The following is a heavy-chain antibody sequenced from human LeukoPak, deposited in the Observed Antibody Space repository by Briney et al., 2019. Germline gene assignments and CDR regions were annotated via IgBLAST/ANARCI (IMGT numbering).Heavy chain of an antibody. D-gene: IGHD5-24*01. CDR2: ISYDGSNK. J-gene: IGHJ4*02. Sequence: GGSLRLSCAASGFTFSSYAMHWVRQAPGKGLEWVAVISYDGSNKYYADSVKGRFTISRDNSKNTLYLQMNSLRAEDTAVYYCARDLFDERGWLHPSSFDSWGQGTLVTVSS. V-gene: IGHV3-30*04. CDR3: ARDLFDERGWLHPSSFDS. CDR1: GFTFSSYA.